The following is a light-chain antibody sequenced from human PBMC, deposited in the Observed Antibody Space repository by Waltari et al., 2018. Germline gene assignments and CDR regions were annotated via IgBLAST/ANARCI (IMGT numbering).Light chain of an antibody. CDR1: SSDVGGYNY. V-gene: IGLV2-14*03. Sequence: QSALTQPASVSGSPGQSIPIPCPGSSSDVGGYNYVSWYQQHPGKAPKLMISDVNKRPSGVSNRFSGSKSDNTASLTISGLQAEDEAHYYCTSFTSSSTIVFGGGTKLTVL. J-gene: IGLJ2*01. CDR2: DVN. CDR3: TSFTSSSTIV.